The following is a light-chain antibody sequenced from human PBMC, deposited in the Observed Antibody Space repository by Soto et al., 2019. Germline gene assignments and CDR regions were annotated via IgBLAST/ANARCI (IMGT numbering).Light chain of an antibody. J-gene: IGLJ1*01. CDR2: DVS. Sequence: QSVLTQPASVSGSPGQSITISCTGTSSDVGGYNYVSWYQQHPGKAPKLMIYDVSNRPSGVSNRFSGSKSGNTASLTISGLQPDDEADYYCSSHTSGDTRVFGSGTKLTVL. V-gene: IGLV2-14*01. CDR3: SSHTSGDTRV. CDR1: SSDVGGYNY.